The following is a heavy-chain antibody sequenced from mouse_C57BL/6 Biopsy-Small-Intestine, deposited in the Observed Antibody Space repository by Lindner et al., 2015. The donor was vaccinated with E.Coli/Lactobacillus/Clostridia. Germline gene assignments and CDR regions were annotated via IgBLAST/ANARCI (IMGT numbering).Heavy chain of an antibody. J-gene: IGHJ4*01. CDR2: IDPANGNT. CDR1: GFNIKDDY. D-gene: IGHD2-4*01. CDR3: AARTFYDYDGGAMDY. V-gene: IGHV14-3*01. Sequence: VQLQESGAELVRPGASVKLSCTASGFNIKDDYIHWVKQRPEQGLEWIGRIDPANGNTKYAPKFQDKATIIADTSSNTAYLQLSSLTSEDSAVYYCAARTFYDYDGGAMDYWGQGTSVTVSS.